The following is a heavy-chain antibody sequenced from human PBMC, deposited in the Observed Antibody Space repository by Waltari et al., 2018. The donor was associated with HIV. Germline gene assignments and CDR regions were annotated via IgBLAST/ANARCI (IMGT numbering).Heavy chain of an antibody. CDR2: NYHSGST. V-gene: IGHV4-4*02. D-gene: IGHD3-10*01. CDR3: ARSTMVQGVTQRDLTDKYYYYYGMDV. J-gene: IGHJ6*02. Sequence: QVQLQESGPGLVKPSGPLSLTCAVYGGSIRRSNWWRWVRQPHGKGLEWLGENYHSGSTNYNPSLKSRVTISVDKSKNQFSLKLRSVTAADTAVYYCARSTMVQGVTQRDLTDKYYYYYGMDVWGQGTTVTVSS. CDR1: GGSIRRSNW.